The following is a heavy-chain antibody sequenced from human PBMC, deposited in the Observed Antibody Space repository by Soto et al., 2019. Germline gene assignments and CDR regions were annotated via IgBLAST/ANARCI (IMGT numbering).Heavy chain of an antibody. J-gene: IGHJ5*02. CDR2: IYYSGST. CDR1: GGSISSYY. V-gene: IGHV4-59*01. Sequence: SETLSLTCTVSGGSISSYYWSWIRQPPGKGLEWIGYIYYSGSTNYNPSLKSRVTISVDTSKNQFSLKLSSVTAADTAVYYCARDVGNYDILTGYSTGWFDPWGQGTLVTVSS. CDR3: ARDVGNYDILTGYSTGWFDP. D-gene: IGHD3-9*01.